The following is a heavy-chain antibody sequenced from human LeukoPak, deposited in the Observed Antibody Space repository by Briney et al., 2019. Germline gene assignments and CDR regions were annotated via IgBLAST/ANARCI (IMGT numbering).Heavy chain of an antibody. V-gene: IGHV4-4*02. CDR3: AALVALPGYYMDV. J-gene: IGHJ6*03. Sequence: SETLSLTCAVSGGSISSSNWWSWVRQPPGKGLEWVGEIYHSGSTNYNPSLKSRVTISVDKSKNQFSLKLSSVTAEDTAVYYCAALVALPGYYMDVWGKGTTVTISS. D-gene: IGHD5-12*01. CDR1: GGSISSSNW. CDR2: IYHSGST.